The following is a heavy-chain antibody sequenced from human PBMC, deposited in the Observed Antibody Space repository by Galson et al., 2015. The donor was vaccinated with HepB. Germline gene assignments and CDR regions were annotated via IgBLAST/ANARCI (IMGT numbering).Heavy chain of an antibody. Sequence: SLRLSCAASGFTFSSFWMSWVRQAPGKGLEWVANVNQEGSEKYYVDPVKGRFTISRDNAKNSLFLQMSSLSAEDTAVYYCTRALSKVGVAHYWGQGTLVTVSS. J-gene: IGHJ4*02. CDR1: GFTFSSFW. V-gene: IGHV3-7*03. D-gene: IGHD2-2*01. CDR3: TRALSKVGVAHY. CDR2: VNQEGSEK.